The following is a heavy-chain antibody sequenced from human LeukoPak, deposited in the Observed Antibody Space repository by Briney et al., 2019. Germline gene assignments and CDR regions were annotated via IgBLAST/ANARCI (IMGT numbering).Heavy chain of an antibody. CDR2: INNEGNDT. D-gene: IGHD3-10*01. J-gene: IGHJ4*02. Sequence: GGSLRLSCAASEFTFSSYWMHWVRQVPRKGLIWVSRINNEGNDTNYADSVKGRFTISRDNAKNTLYLQMNSLRAEDTAVYYCARGIYGNFDYWGQGSLVTVSS. V-gene: IGHV3-74*01. CDR1: EFTFSSYW. CDR3: ARGIYGNFDY.